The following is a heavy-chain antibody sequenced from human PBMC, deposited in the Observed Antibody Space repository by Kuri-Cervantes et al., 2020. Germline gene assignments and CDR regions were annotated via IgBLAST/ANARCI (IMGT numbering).Heavy chain of an antibody. D-gene: IGHD2-2*01. J-gene: IGHJ6*03. Sequence: SETLSLTCTVSGDSISSYYWSWSRQPPGKGLEWIGYIYYSGSTKYNPSIKSRVTISVDTSKNQFSLKLSSVTAADTAVYYCARDRCSSTSCYAWYYYYMDVWGKGTTVTVSS. CDR2: IYYSGST. V-gene: IGHV4-59*01. CDR1: GDSISSYY. CDR3: ARDRCSSTSCYAWYYYYMDV.